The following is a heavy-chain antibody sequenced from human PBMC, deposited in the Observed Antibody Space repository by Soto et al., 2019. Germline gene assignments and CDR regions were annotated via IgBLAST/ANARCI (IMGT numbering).Heavy chain of an antibody. D-gene: IGHD3-22*01. J-gene: IGHJ4*02. V-gene: IGHV5-10-1*03. Sequence: EVQLEQSGAEVKKPGESLTISCKGSGYSFAGYWITWVRQMPGKGLAWMGRIDPSDSQTYYSPSFRGHVTISAAKSITTVFLQWSSLRASDTAMYYCARQIYDSDSGPNFQYYFDSWGQGTLVTVSS. CDR2: IDPSDSQT. CDR3: ARQIYDSDSGPNFQYYFDS. CDR1: GYSFAGYW.